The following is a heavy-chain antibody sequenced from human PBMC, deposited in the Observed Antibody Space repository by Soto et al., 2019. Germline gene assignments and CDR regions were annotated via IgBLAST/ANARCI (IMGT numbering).Heavy chain of an antibody. Sequence: QITLQESAPVLVRPTETLMLTCTYSGFSLSTSGVGVGWVRQPPGKALEWLAVIYWDDDKRYMPSLQNRLTNPKDXXSXQXXLARDHMLPMDTGTYYCARSLRLSGNSWASGAFAIWGHGTVVAVS. CDR2: IYWDDDK. CDR3: ARSLRLSGNSWASGAFAI. CDR1: GFSLSTSGVG. D-gene: IGHD1-1*01. V-gene: IGHV2-5*02. J-gene: IGHJ3*02.